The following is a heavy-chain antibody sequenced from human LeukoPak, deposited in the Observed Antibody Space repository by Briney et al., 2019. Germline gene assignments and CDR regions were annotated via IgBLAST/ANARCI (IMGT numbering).Heavy chain of an antibody. CDR1: GFTFSSYA. J-gene: IGHJ3*02. CDR2: ISGSGGST. V-gene: IGHV3-23*01. D-gene: IGHD3-10*01. Sequence: PGGSLRLSCAASGFTFSSYAMSWVRQAPGKGLEWVSAISGSGGSTYYADSVKGRFTISRDNSKNTLYLQMNSLRADDTAVYYCAKSIRGLLWFGEPAFDAFDIWGQGTMVTVSS. CDR3: AKSIRGLLWFGEPAFDAFDI.